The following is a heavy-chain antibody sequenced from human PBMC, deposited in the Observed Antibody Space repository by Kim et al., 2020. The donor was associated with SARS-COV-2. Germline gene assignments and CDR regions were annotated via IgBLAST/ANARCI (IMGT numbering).Heavy chain of an antibody. CDR2: INPSGGST. V-gene: IGHV1-46*01. Sequence: ASVKVSCKASGYTFTSYYMHWVRQAPGQGLEWMGIINPSGGSTSYAQKFQGRVTMTRDTSTSTVYMELSSLRSEDTAVYYCARGGNSEAVSVYFDYWGQGTLVTVSS. J-gene: IGHJ4*02. CDR3: ARGGNSEAVSVYFDY. CDR1: GYTFTSYY. D-gene: IGHD2-21*02.